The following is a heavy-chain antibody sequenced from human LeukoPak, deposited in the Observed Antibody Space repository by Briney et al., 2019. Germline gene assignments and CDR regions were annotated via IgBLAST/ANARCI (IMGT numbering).Heavy chain of an antibody. J-gene: IGHJ6*03. CDR2: IYHSGST. V-gene: IGHV4-4*02. D-gene: IGHD6-13*01. CDR3: ASTAAAHLYYYYYMDV. Sequence: SETLSLTCAVSGGSISSSNWWSWVRQPPGKGLEWIGEIYHSGSTNYNPSLKSRVTISVDTSKNQFSLKLSSVTAADTAVYYCASTAAAHLYYYYYMDVWGKGTTVTVSS. CDR1: GGSISSSNW.